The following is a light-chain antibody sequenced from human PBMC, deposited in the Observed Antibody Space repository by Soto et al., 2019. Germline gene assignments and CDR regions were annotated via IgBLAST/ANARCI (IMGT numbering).Light chain of an antibody. V-gene: IGLV2-14*03. CDR1: SSDVGAYNY. CDR3: CSYTSSSSLV. CDR2: DVT. Sequence: QSVLTQPASVSGSPGQSITISCTGTSSDVGAYNYVSWYQQYPGKAPKLMIYDVTSRPSGVSNRFSGSESGNAASLTISGLQAEDEADYYCCSYTSSSSLVFGTGTKVTVL. J-gene: IGLJ1*01.